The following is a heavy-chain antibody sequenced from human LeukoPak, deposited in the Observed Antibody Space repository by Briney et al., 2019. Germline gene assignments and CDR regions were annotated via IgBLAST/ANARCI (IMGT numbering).Heavy chain of an antibody. D-gene: IGHD6-19*01. CDR3: ARELSVAGTRWRDY. J-gene: IGHJ4*02. Sequence: ASVKVSCKASGGTFSSYAISWVRQAPGQGLEWMGRIIPIFGTANYAQKFQGRVTITTDESTSTAYMELSSLRSEDTAVYYCARELSVAGTRWRDYWGQGTLVTVSS. CDR2: IIPIFGTA. V-gene: IGHV1-69*05. CDR1: GGTFSSYA.